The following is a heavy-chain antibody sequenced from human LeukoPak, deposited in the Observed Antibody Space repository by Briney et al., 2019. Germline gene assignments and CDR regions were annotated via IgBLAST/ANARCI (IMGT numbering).Heavy chain of an antibody. CDR3: AKAQRITMIVVVSEPFDY. D-gene: IGHD3-22*01. J-gene: IGHJ4*02. Sequence: PGGSLRLSCVASGFTFGKYWMSWVRQAPGKGLEWVANIKLDGSEKNYVDSVKGRFTISRDNSKNTLYLQMNSLRAEDTAVYYCAKAQRITMIVVVSEPFDYWGQGTLVTVSS. CDR2: IKLDGSEK. V-gene: IGHV3-7*03. CDR1: GFTFGKYW.